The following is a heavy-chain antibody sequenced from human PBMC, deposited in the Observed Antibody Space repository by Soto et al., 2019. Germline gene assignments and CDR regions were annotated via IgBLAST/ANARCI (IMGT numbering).Heavy chain of an antibody. CDR1: GGTFSSYT. D-gene: IGHD6-19*01. V-gene: IGHV1-69*02. Sequence: GASVKVSCKASGGTFSSYTISWVRQAPGQGLEWMGRIIPILGIANYAQKFQGRVTITAVKSTSTAYMELSSLRSEDTAVYYCAVLAVAAQRYAFDIWGQGTMVTVS. CDR2: IIPILGIA. J-gene: IGHJ3*02. CDR3: AVLAVAAQRYAFDI.